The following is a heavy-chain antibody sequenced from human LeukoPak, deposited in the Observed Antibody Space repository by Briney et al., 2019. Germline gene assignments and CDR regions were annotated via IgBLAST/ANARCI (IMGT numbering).Heavy chain of an antibody. CDR2: INPSGGST. CDR1: GYTFTSYY. V-gene: IGHV1-46*01. J-gene: IGHJ4*02. D-gene: IGHD3-22*01. Sequence: GASVKVSCKASGYTFTSYYMHWVRQAPGQGLEWMGIINPSGGSTSYAQKFQGRVTMTRDTSTSTVYMELSSLRSEDTAVYYCATMSAGYYDSSGYYQPLDYWGQGTLVTVSS. CDR3: ATMSAGYYDSSGYYQPLDY.